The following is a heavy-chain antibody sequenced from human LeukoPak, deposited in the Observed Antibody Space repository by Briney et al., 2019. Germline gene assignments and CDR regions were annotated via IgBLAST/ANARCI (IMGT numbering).Heavy chain of an antibody. CDR1: GYTFTSYY. CDR3: ARGGRERYSSGWTDAFDI. CDR2: INPSGGST. J-gene: IGHJ3*02. D-gene: IGHD6-19*01. V-gene: IGHV1-46*01. Sequence: ASVTVSFKASGYTFTSYYMHWVRQAPGQGLDWMGIINPSGGSTSYAQKFQGRVTMTRDTSTSTVYMELSSLSSEDTAVYYCARGGRERYSSGWTDAFDIWGQGTMVTVSS.